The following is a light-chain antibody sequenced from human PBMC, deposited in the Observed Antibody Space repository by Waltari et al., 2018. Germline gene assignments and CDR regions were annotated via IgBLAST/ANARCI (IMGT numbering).Light chain of an antibody. CDR3: NSYAGSSSWV. J-gene: IGLJ3*02. Sequence: QSALTQPASVSWSPGQSITISCTGTSSDVGFYNYFSWYQQHPGKAPKLMIYDVSERPAGVSNRFAGSKSGNTASLTISGLQAEDEADYYCNSYAGSSSWVFGGGTKLTVL. CDR1: SSDVGFYNY. V-gene: IGLV2-14*01. CDR2: DVS.